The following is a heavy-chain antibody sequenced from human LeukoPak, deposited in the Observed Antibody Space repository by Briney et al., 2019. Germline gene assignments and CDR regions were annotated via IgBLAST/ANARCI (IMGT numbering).Heavy chain of an antibody. Sequence: GGSLRLSCTASGFTFSSYAMSWVRQAPGKGLEWVSAISGSGTGTFYADSVKGRFTVSRDNFKDTLYLQLNSLRAEDTAVYWCAKAPYDYIWRSYRQDYRHHYYYAMDVWGHGTTDTVSS. CDR3: AKAPYDYIWRSYRQDYRHHYYYAMDV. D-gene: IGHD3-16*02. J-gene: IGHJ6*02. V-gene: IGHV3-23*01. CDR1: GFTFSSYA. CDR2: ISGSGTGT.